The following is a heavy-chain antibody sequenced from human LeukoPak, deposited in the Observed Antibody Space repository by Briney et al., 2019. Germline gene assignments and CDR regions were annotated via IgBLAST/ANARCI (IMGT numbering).Heavy chain of an antibody. D-gene: IGHD4-17*01. CDR3: ARPVTQGLYYFDY. CDR2: ISPTGATT. V-gene: IGHV1-46*01. J-gene: IGHJ4*02. Sequence: GASVKVSCKASGFTFSSYYLHWVRQARGQGLERMGIISPTGATTSYAQKFQGRITMTRDTSTSTLYMELRSLTSEDTAVYYCARPVTQGLYYFDYWGQGTLVTVTS. CDR1: GFTFSSYY.